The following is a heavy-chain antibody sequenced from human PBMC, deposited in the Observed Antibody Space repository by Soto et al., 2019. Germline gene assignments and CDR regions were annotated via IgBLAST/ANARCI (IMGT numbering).Heavy chain of an antibody. CDR3: ARSRQGRDSGWHTTWYYGMDV. V-gene: IGHV1-2*04. J-gene: IGHJ6*02. CDR2: INPNSGGT. CDR1: GYTFIGYY. Sequence: GASVKVSCKASGYTFIGYYMHWVRQAPGQGLEWMGWINPNSGGTNYAQKFQGWVTMTRDTSISTAYMELSRLRSDDTAVYYCARSRQGRDSGWHTTWYYGMDVWGQGTTVTVSS. D-gene: IGHD6-19*01.